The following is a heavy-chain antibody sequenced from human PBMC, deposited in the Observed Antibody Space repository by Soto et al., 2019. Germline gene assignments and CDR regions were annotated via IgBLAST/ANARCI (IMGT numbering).Heavy chain of an antibody. V-gene: IGHV1-69*06. Sequence: QVQLVQSGAEVKKPGSSVKVSCEASGASFSSYAISWVRQAPGQGLEWMGGIIPVYGATNSAQKFQGRVAITAVKSTTTVYLELSGLTSQDTAVYYCARDWVGGSWYFDLWGRGTLVTVSS. J-gene: IGHJ2*01. CDR3: ARDWVGGSWYFDL. CDR1: GASFSSYA. D-gene: IGHD3-16*01. CDR2: IIPVYGAT.